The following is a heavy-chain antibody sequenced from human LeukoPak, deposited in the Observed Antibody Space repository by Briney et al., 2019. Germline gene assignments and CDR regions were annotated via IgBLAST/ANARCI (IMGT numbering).Heavy chain of an antibody. V-gene: IGHV4-59*01. CDR2: IYYSGST. CDR3: AREIGVVPHLDY. J-gene: IGHJ4*02. CDR1: GGSISSYY. D-gene: IGHD3-22*01. Sequence: PSETLSLTCTVSGGSISSYYWSWIRQPPGKGLEWIGYIYYSGSTNYNPSLKSRVTISVDTSKNQFSLKLSSVTAADTAVYYCAREIGVVPHLDYWGQGTLVTVPS.